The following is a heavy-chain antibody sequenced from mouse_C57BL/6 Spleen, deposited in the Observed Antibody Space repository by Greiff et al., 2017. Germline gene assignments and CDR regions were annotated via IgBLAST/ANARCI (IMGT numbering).Heavy chain of an antibody. Sequence: QVQLQQSGTELVKPGASVKLSCKASGYTFTSYWMHWVKQRPGQGLEWIGNINPSNGGTNYNEKFKSKATLTVDKSSRTAYMQLIRLTSEDSAVYYCARSYYGSSHYFDYWGQGTTLTVSS. J-gene: IGHJ2*01. V-gene: IGHV1-53*01. CDR1: GYTFTSYW. D-gene: IGHD1-1*01. CDR3: ARSYYGSSHYFDY. CDR2: INPSNGGT.